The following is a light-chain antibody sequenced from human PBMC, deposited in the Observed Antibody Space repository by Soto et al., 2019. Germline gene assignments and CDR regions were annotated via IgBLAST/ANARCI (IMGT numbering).Light chain of an antibody. CDR1: SSGTYNY. V-gene: IGLV2-14*01. J-gene: IGLJ1*01. Sequence: QSALTQPASVSGSPGQSITISCTGISSGTYNYVSWYQHHPGKAPKLMIYEVNNRPSGISNRFPGSKSGNTASLTISGLQPEDEADYYCSSYTTSSLSASVFGGGTKVTVL. CDR3: SSYTTSSLSASV. CDR2: EVN.